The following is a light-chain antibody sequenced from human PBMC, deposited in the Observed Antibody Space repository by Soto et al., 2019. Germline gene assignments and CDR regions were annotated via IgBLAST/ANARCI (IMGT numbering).Light chain of an antibody. V-gene: IGKV1-9*01. CDR3: QQLVAYPRT. J-gene: IGKJ1*01. CDR2: AAS. Sequence: DIQLTQSPSFLSASVGDRVSITCRASQGIGSHLAWYQQRPGQAPKLLIYAASILQGGVPSRFSGSASGTEFTLTISSLQPEDFATYYCQQLVAYPRTFGQGTKVEIK. CDR1: QGIGSH.